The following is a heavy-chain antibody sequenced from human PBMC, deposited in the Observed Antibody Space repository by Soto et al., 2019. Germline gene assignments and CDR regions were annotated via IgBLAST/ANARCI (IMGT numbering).Heavy chain of an antibody. V-gene: IGHV3-30*18. D-gene: IGHD6-25*01. Sequence: QVQLVESGGGVVQPGRSLRLSCGASGFTFSSYGMHWVRQAAGMGLEWVAVISYDGSNKYYADSVKGRFTISRDNSKNTLFLQMNSLRAEDTAVYYCAKDLLRPGRAYGMDVWGQGTTVTVSS. CDR2: ISYDGSNK. CDR1: GFTFSSYG. J-gene: IGHJ6*02. CDR3: AKDLLRPGRAYGMDV.